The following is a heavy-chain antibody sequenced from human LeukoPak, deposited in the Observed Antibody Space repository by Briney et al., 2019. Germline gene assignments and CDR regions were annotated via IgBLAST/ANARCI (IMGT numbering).Heavy chain of an antibody. CDR1: GGSISRYY. V-gene: IGHV4-59*08. D-gene: IGHD2-15*01. CDR3: ARHEGHCTGGNCYSNAFDV. CDR2: IFHSGST. J-gene: IGHJ3*01. Sequence: SETLSLTCTVSGGSISRYYWNWIRRPPGKGLEWIGCIFHSGSTKYNPSLKSRVTISLDTSKKQFPLNLTSVTATDTAVYFCARHEGHCTGGNCYSNAFDVWGQGSMVTVSS.